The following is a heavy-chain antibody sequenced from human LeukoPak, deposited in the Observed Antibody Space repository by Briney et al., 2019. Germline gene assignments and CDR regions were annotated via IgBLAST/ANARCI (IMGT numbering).Heavy chain of an antibody. J-gene: IGHJ4*02. CDR1: GGSISSYY. D-gene: IGHD6-13*01. CDR2: IYYSGST. Sequence: SETLSLICTVSGGSISSYYWSWIRQPPGKGLEWIGYIYYSGSTKYNPSLESRVTISVDTSKNQFSLKLSSVTAADTAVYYCARHEYSSSWYFSDYWGQGTLVTVSS. CDR3: ARHEYSSSWYFSDY. V-gene: IGHV4-59*08.